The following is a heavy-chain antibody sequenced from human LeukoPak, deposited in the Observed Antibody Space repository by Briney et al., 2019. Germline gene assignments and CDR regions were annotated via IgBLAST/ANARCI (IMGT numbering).Heavy chain of an antibody. CDR3: ARHTGYSFVTGFDY. J-gene: IGHJ4*02. Sequence: SETLSLTCTVSGGSISSYYWSWIRQPPGKGLEWIGYIYYSGSTNYSPSLKSRLTISVDTSKNQFSLKLSSVTAADTAVYYCARHTGYSFVTGFDYWGQGTLVTVSS. D-gene: IGHD5-12*01. V-gene: IGHV4-59*01. CDR2: IYYSGST. CDR1: GGSISSYY.